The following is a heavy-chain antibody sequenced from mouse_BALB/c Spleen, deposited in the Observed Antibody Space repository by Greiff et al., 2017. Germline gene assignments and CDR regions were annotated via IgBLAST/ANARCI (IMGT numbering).Heavy chain of an antibody. CDR2: IDPANGNT. J-gene: IGHJ4*01. D-gene: IGHD2-3*01. CDR1: GFNIKDTY. Sequence: VQLQQSGAELVKPGASVKLSCTASGFNIKDTYMHWVKQRPEQGLEWIGRIDPANGNTKYDPKFQGKATITADTSSNTAYLQLSSLTSEDTAVYYCARDDGYYEGAMDDWGQGTSVTVSS. V-gene: IGHV14-3*02. CDR3: ARDDGYYEGAMDD.